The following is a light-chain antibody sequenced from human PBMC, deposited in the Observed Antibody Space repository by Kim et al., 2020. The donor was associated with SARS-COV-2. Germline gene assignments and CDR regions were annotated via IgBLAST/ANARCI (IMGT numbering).Light chain of an antibody. V-gene: IGKV1-5*01. CDR3: QQYSSYSYT. Sequence: SASLGDRVTITCRASRSIKSWLAWYQQRPGKAPKFLIYDASSLRSGVPSRFSGRGSGTEFTLTITNLQPEDFGTYYCQQYSSYSYTFGQGTKLEI. CDR2: DAS. CDR1: RSIKSW. J-gene: IGKJ2*01.